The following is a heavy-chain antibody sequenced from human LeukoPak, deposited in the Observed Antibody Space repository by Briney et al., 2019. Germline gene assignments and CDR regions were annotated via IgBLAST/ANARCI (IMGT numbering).Heavy chain of an antibody. J-gene: IGHJ5*02. CDR3: ARLMATINDWFDH. CDR1: GYTFTGYY. CDR2: INPNSGGT. Sequence: ASVKVSCKASGYTFTGYYMHWVRQAPGQGLEWMGRINPNSGGTNYAQKFQGRVTMTRDTSISTAYMELSRLRSDDTAVYYCARLMATINDWFDHWGQGTLVTVSS. V-gene: IGHV1-2*06. D-gene: IGHD5-24*01.